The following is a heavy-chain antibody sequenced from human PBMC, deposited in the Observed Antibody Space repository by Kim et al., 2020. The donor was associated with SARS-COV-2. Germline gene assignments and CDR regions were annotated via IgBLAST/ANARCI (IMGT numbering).Heavy chain of an antibody. D-gene: IGHD4-4*01. V-gene: IGHV1-3*01. Sequence: TTYSQKFQGRDTITRDTSANTAYMELRRLTTKDTAIYYCARDMDPTVYDYWGQGTLVTVSS. CDR3: ARDMDPTVYDY. CDR2: T. J-gene: IGHJ4*02.